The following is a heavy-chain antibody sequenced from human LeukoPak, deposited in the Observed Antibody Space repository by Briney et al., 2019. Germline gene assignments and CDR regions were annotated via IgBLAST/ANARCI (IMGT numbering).Heavy chain of an antibody. CDR3: AGGYSGSYFAY. Sequence: PGGSLRLSCAASGFTFSSYSMNWVRQAPGKGLEWVSYISSSSSTIYYADSVKGRFTISRDNAKNSLYLQMNSLRAEDTAVYYCAGGYSGSYFAYWGQGTLVTVSS. CDR2: ISSSSSTI. V-gene: IGHV3-48*01. CDR1: GFTFSSYS. J-gene: IGHJ4*02. D-gene: IGHD1-26*01.